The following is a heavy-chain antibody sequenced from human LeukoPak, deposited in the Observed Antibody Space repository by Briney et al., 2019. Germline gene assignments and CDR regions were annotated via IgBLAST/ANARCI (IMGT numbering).Heavy chain of an antibody. CDR2: IIPIFGTA. V-gene: IGHV1-69*13. CDR3: ARHYYDSSGYTHYYYYYGMDV. CDR1: GGSFSSYA. D-gene: IGHD3-22*01. Sequence: SVKVSCKASGGSFSSYAISWVRQAPGQGLEWMGGIIPIFGTANYAQKFQGRVTITAVESTSTAYMELSSLRSEDTAVYYCARHYYDSSGYTHYYYYYGMDVWGQGTTVTVSS. J-gene: IGHJ6*02.